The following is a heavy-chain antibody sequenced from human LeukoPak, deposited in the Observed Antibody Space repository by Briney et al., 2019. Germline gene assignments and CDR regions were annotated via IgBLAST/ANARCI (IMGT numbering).Heavy chain of an antibody. CDR2: ISWNSGSI. V-gene: IGHV3-9*01. J-gene: IGHJ6*02. Sequence: GGSLRLSCAASGFTLSSYTMNWVRQAPGKGLEWVSGISWNSGSIVYADSVKGRFTISRDNAKNSLYLQMNSLRAEDTALYYCAKDIKADIVATTFRDYYYSMDVWGQGTTVTVSS. D-gene: IGHD5-12*01. CDR3: AKDIKADIVATTFRDYYYSMDV. CDR1: GFTLSSYT.